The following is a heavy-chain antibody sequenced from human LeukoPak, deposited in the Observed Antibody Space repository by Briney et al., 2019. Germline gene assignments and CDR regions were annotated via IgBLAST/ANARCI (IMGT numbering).Heavy chain of an antibody. Sequence: SETLSLTCAVYGGSVSGYYWSWICQPPEKGLEWIGEISHRGRTHYTPSLQSRVTMSVDTSKNQFALNLNSVTAADTAVYYCARVPLRFLEPFDYWGQGILVTVSS. V-gene: IGHV4-34*01. D-gene: IGHD3-3*01. CDR1: GGSVSGYY. J-gene: IGHJ4*02. CDR2: ISHRGRT. CDR3: ARVPLRFLEPFDY.